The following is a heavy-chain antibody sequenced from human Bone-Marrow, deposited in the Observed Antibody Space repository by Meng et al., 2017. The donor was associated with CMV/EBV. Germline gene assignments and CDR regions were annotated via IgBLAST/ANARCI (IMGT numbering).Heavy chain of an antibody. D-gene: IGHD4-23*01. CDR1: GDSVSSNSAA. CDR2: TYCRSKWYN. Sequence: SQTLSLTCAISGDSVSSNSAAWNWIRQSPSRGLEWLGRTYCRSKWYNDYAVSVKSRITINPDTSKNQFSLQLNSVTPEDTAVYYCARELWRRGGNFPIDYWGQGTLVTVSS. J-gene: IGHJ4*02. V-gene: IGHV6-1*01. CDR3: ARELWRRGGNFPIDY.